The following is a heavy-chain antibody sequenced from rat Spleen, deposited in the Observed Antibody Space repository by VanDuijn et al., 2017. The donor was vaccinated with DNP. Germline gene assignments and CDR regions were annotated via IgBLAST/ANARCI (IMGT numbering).Heavy chain of an antibody. Sequence: EVQLVESGGGLVQPGRSIKLSCAASGFTFRNYYMAWVRQAPTKGLEWVASIPTGGGNTYYRDSVKGRFTISRDNAKSTLDLQMDSLRSEDTATYFCARQGYGSNLNWFAYWGQGTLVTVSS. CDR1: GFTFRNYY. J-gene: IGHJ3*01. CDR2: IPTGGGNT. D-gene: IGHD1-9*01. CDR3: ARQGYGSNLNWFAY. V-gene: IGHV5-25*01.